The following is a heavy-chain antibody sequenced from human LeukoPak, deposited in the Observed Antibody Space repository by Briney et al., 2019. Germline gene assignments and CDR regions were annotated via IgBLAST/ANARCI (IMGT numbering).Heavy chain of an antibody. CDR3: ARVDSSGYYDY. D-gene: IGHD3-22*01. J-gene: IGHJ4*02. Sequence: ASVKVSCTASGYTFTGYYMHWVRQAPGQGLEGMGWINPNSGGTNYAQKFQGRVTMTRDTSISTAYMELSRLRSDDTAVYYCARVDSSGYYDYWGQGTLVTVSS. CDR2: INPNSGGT. V-gene: IGHV1-2*02. CDR1: GYTFTGYY.